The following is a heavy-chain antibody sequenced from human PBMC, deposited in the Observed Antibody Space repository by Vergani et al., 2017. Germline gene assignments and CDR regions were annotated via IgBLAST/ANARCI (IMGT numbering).Heavy chain of an antibody. J-gene: IGHJ6*03. D-gene: IGHD3-16*02. CDR3: ARYRLGYLDV. CDR2: VMPSGMT. Sequence: QVHLQESGPGVVKPSQTLSLTCTVSGVSVSNSDYFWTWIRQPAGKGLEWIGRVMPSGMTNYNPSLESRVTMSVDTSKDHFSLRLDSVTVADTAVYYCARYRLGYLDVWGKGTTVIVSS. CDR1: GVSVSNSDYF. V-gene: IGHV4-61*02.